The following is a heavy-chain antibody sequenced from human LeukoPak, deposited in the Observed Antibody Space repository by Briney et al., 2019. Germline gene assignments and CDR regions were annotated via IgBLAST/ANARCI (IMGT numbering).Heavy chain of an antibody. V-gene: IGHV1-24*01. CDR3: ATDLAPDSSGSGTR. J-gene: IGHJ4*02. CDR1: GYTLTEVS. CDR2: FDPEEGET. D-gene: IGHD3-22*01. Sequence: ASVKVSCKVSGYTLTEVSMHWVRQAPGKGLEWMGGFDPEEGETIYAQKFQGRITMTEDTSTDTGYMELSSLRSEDTAVYYRATDLAPDSSGSGTRWGQGTLVTVSS.